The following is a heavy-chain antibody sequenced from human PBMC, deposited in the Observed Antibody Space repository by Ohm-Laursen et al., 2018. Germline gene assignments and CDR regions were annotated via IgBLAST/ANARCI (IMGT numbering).Heavy chain of an antibody. CDR1: GYTFTDYG. D-gene: IGHD4-17*01. CDR2: ISAYSGNT. V-gene: IGHV1-18*01. Sequence: SSVKVSCKASGYTFTDYGISWVRQAPGQGLEWLGWISAYSGNTKYAQSLQGRVTMTTDASTSTAYLELRSLTSDDTAMYYCARDGSMITVTLDYWGQGTLVSVSS. CDR3: ARDGSMITVTLDY. J-gene: IGHJ4*02.